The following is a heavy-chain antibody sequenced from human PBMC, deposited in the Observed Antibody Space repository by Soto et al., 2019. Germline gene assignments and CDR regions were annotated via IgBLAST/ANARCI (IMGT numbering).Heavy chain of an antibody. CDR3: AKDTGVIGGSSITIDP. J-gene: IGHJ5*02. D-gene: IGHD2-15*01. V-gene: IGHV3-30*18. Sequence: GGSLRLSCAASGFTFSSYGMHWVRQAPGKGLEWVAVISYDGSNKYYADSVKGRFTISRDNSKNTLYLQMNSLRAEDTAVYYCAKDTGVIGGSSITIDPWGQGTLVTVSS. CDR1: GFTFSSYG. CDR2: ISYDGSNK.